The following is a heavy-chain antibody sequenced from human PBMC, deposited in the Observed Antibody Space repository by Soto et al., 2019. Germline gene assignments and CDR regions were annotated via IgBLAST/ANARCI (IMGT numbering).Heavy chain of an antibody. D-gene: IGHD3-3*01. J-gene: IGHJ5*02. CDR2: IYYSGST. CDR3: ARQLAAQRITIFGVVILWGFDP. V-gene: IGHV4-39*01. Sequence: PSETLSLTCTVSGGSISSSSYYWGWIRQPPGKGLEWIGSIYYSGSTYYNPSLKSRVTISVDTSKNQFSLKLSSVTAADTAVYYCARQLAAQRITIFGVVILWGFDPWGQGTLVTVSS. CDR1: GGSISSSSYY.